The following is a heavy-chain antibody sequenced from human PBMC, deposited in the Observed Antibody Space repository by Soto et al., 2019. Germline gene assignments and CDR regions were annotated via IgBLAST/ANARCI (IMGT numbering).Heavy chain of an antibody. CDR1: GFTSSNYW. D-gene: IGHD3-10*01. CDR2: IKSDGSST. J-gene: IGHJ6*02. V-gene: IGHV3-74*01. Sequence: EVQLVESGGGLVQPGGSLRLSCAASGFTSSNYWMHWVRQAPGKGLVWVSRIKSDGSSTSYADSVKGRFTISRDNAKNTLDLQMHGLRAEDIAVYYCARSVRSGSFPYYYYAMDVWGQGTTVTVSS. CDR3: ARSVRSGSFPYYYYAMDV.